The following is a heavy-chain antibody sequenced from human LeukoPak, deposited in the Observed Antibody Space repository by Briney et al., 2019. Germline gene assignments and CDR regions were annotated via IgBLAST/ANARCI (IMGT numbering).Heavy chain of an antibody. J-gene: IGHJ4*02. Sequence: PGGSLRLSCAASGFTFGNYGMYWVRQAPGKGLEWVSYISSSSSTIYYADSVKGRFTISRDNAKNSLNLQMNSLRDEDTAVYYCARDPEYYYDSSGPFSWGQGTLVTVSS. CDR3: ARDPEYYYDSSGPFS. V-gene: IGHV3-48*02. CDR1: GFTFGNYG. CDR2: ISSSSSTI. D-gene: IGHD3-22*01.